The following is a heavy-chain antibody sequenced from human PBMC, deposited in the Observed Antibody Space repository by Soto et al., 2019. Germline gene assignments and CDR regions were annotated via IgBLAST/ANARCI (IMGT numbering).Heavy chain of an antibody. D-gene: IGHD6-13*01. CDR2: IYPGDSDT. CDR3: ARAGSIAAANWFDP. J-gene: IGHJ5*02. CDR1: GYSFTSYW. Sequence: XDSLTISFKGSGYSFTSYWISLVRQMPGKGLEWMGIIYPGDSDTRYSPSFQGQVTISADKSISTAYLQWSSLKASDTAMYYCARAGSIAAANWFDPWGQGTLVIVSS. V-gene: IGHV5-51*01.